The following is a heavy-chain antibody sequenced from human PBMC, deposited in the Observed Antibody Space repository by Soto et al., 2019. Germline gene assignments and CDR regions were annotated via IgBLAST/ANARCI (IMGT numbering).Heavy chain of an antibody. J-gene: IGHJ4*02. V-gene: IGHV4-59*01. CDR3: ARGRRGDYVPFDY. CDR2: IYYSVST. D-gene: IGHD4-17*01. Sequence: QVQLQESGPGLVKPSETLSLTCTVSCDSISSYYWSWIRQPPGKGLEWIGYIYYSVSTNYTPSLKSRVTISVDTSKNQCSLKLSSVTAADTAVYYCARGRRGDYVPFDYWGQGTLVTVS. CDR1: CDSISSYY.